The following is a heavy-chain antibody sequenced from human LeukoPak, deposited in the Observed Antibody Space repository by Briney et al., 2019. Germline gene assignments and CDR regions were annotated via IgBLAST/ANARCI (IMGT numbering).Heavy chain of an antibody. CDR2: ISSSGSTI. CDR1: GFIFSDYY. D-gene: IGHD3-10*01. J-gene: IGHJ4*02. Sequence: KPGGSLRLSCAASGFIFSDYYMSWIRQAPGKGLEWVSYISSSGSTIYFADSVKGRFTISRDNAKNLLYLQMNSLRAEDTAVYYCGRGERRRFSGSGSHTSDFDYWGQGTLVTVSS. CDR3: GRGERRRFSGSGSHTSDFDY. V-gene: IGHV3-11*01.